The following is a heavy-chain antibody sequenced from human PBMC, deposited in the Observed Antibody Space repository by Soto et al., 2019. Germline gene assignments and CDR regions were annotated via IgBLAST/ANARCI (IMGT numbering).Heavy chain of an antibody. CDR3: ANANVDTAMPPLHS. V-gene: IGHV3-9*01. J-gene: IGHJ4*02. Sequence: EVQLVESGGGLVQPGRSLRLSCAASGFTFDDYAMHWVRQAPGKGLEWVSGISWNSGSIGYADSAKGRFTTPRDNPKNPLYLQMNSLSAEDTAFYYCANANVDTAMPPLHSWGQGTLVTLSS. D-gene: IGHD5-18*01. CDR1: GFTFDDYA. CDR2: ISWNSGSI.